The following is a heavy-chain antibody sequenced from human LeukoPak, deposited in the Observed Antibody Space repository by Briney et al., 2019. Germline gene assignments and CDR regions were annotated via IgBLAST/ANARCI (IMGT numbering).Heavy chain of an antibody. J-gene: IGHJ4*02. CDR1: GFTFSDHY. V-gene: IGHV3-72*01. CDR3: ARAPNSGTLGEDY. CDR2: IRNKANIYTT. D-gene: IGHD1-26*01. Sequence: GGSLRLSCAASGFTFSDHYMDWVRQAPGKGLEWVGRIRNKANIYTTEYAAPVKGRLTISRDDSKNSLYLQMNSLKTEDTAVYYCARAPNSGTLGEDYWGQGTLVTVSS.